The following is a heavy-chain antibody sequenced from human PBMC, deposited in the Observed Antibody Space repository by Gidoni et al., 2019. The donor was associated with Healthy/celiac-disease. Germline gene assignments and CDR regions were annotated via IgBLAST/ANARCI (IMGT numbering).Heavy chain of an antibody. CDR1: GFTFSSYA. CDR2: ISGSGGST. D-gene: IGHD3-9*01. Sequence: EVQLLESGGGLVQPGGSLSLSCAASGFTFSSYAMSWVRQAPGKGLEWVSAISGSGGSTYYADSVKGRFTISRDNSKNTLYLQMNSLRAEDTAVYYCAKGDDILTGYYSGFDYWGQGTLVTVSS. V-gene: IGHV3-23*01. J-gene: IGHJ4*02. CDR3: AKGDDILTGYYSGFDY.